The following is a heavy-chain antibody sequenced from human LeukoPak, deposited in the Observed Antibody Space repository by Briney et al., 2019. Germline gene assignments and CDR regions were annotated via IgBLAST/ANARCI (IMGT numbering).Heavy chain of an antibody. Sequence: SQTLSLTFAISGDSVSSNSAAWNWIRQSPSRGLEWLGRTYYRSKWYNDYAVPEKSRITINPDTSKNQFSLQLNSVTPEDTAVYYCARGAFEMKLALYYYYMDVWGKGTTVTVSS. CDR3: ARGAFEMKLALYYYYMDV. CDR2: TYYRSKWYN. J-gene: IGHJ6*03. D-gene: IGHD5-24*01. V-gene: IGHV6-1*01. CDR1: GDSVSSNSAA.